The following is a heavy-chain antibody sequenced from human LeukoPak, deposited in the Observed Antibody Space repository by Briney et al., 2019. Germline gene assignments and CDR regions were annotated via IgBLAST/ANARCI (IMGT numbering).Heavy chain of an antibody. J-gene: IGHJ3*02. D-gene: IGHD1-26*01. Sequence: TPSETLSLTCTVSGGSISSGSYYWSWIRQPAGKGLGWIGRIYTSGSTNYNPSLKSRVTISVDTSKNQFSLKLSSVTAADTAVYYCARGRSNAFDIWGQGTMVTVSS. CDR1: GGSISSGSYY. V-gene: IGHV4-61*02. CDR2: IYTSGST. CDR3: ARGRSNAFDI.